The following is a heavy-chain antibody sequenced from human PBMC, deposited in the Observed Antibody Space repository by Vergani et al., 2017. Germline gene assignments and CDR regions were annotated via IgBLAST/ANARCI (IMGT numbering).Heavy chain of an antibody. CDR3: ARGQRAYGGNSQFDP. V-gene: IGHV3-23*01. CDR2: ISGSGGST. Sequence: EVQLLESGGGLVQPGGSLRLSCAASGFTFSSYAMSWVRQAPGKGLEWVSAISGSGGSTYYADSVKGRFTISRDNSKNTLYLQMNSLRAEDTAVYYCARGQRAYGGNSQFDPWGQGTLVTVSS. CDR1: GFTFSSYA. D-gene: IGHD2-21*01. J-gene: IGHJ5*02.